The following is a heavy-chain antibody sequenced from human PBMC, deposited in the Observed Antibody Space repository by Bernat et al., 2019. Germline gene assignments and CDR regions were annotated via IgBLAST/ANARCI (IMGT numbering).Heavy chain of an antibody. D-gene: IGHD4-17*01. CDR1: GFTFSSYW. CDR3: ARGGTNYGDYFRY. J-gene: IGHJ4*02. Sequence: EVQLVESGGGLVQPGGSLRLSCAASGFTFSSYWMHWVRQAPGKGLVWVSRINSDGSSTSYADSVKGRSTISRDNAKNTLYLQMNSLRAEDTAVYYCARGGTNYGDYFRYWGQGTLVTVSS. CDR2: INSDGSST. V-gene: IGHV3-74*01.